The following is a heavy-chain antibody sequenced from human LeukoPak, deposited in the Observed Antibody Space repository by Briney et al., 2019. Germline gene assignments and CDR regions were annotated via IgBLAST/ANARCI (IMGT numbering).Heavy chain of an antibody. J-gene: IGHJ4*01. CDR1: GFPLSTYD. CDR2: ISGSGRDR. Sequence: GGSQSLSCAASGFPLSTYDVTWVRQAPRKGLEWVSGISGSGRDRNYPDSVKDRFTISRDNSKNTLYLQMNSLRAEDTAVYYCAKGDSSDWYFDYWGDGELFSVSS. D-gene: IGHD6-13*01. V-gene: IGHV3-23*01. CDR3: AKGDSSDWYFDY.